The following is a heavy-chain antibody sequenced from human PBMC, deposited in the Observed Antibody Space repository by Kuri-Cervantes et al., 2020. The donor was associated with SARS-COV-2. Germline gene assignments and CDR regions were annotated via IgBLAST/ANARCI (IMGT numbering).Heavy chain of an antibody. Sequence: SETLSLTCAVSGYSISSGYYCGWIRQPPGKGLEWIGSIYHSGSTYYNPSLKSRVTISVDTSKNQFSLKLSSVTAADTAVYYCASYSSSWYPGLWGRGTLVTVSS. V-gene: IGHV4-38-2*01. CDR2: IYHSGST. D-gene: IGHD6-13*01. CDR3: ASYSSSWYPGL. J-gene: IGHJ2*01. CDR1: GYSISSGYY.